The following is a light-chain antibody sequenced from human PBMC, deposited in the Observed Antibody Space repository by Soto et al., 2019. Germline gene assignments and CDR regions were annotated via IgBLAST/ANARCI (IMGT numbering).Light chain of an antibody. CDR1: QSVNTN. CDR2: DAS. CDR3: QQRSNWPPSIT. Sequence: EIVMTQSPATLSVSPGERATLSCRASQSVNTNVAWYQQKPGQAPRLLIYDASDRATGIPARFSGSGSGTDFTLTISSLEPEDFAVYYCQQRSNWPPSITFGQGTRLENK. J-gene: IGKJ5*01. V-gene: IGKV3-11*01.